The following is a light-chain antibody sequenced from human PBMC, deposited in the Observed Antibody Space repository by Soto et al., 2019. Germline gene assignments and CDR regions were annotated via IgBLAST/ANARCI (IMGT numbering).Light chain of an antibody. V-gene: IGLV2-23*02. CDR3: FSYAGNSIWL. CDR2: EVT. Sequence: SVLTQPASVSGSPGQSITLSCTGTRSDVGSYNSIAWYQQHPDKAPRVVIFEVTKRPSGISDRFSGSKSGYTASLTISGLQAEDEADYFCFSYAGNSIWLFGGGTKVTGL. J-gene: IGLJ2*01. CDR1: RSDVGSYNS.